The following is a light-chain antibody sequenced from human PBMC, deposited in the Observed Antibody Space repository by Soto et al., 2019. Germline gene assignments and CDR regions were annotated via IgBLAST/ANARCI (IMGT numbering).Light chain of an antibody. Sequence: EIVMTQSPATLSVSPGERATLSCRASQSVSSNLAWYQQKPGQAPRLLIYGASTRATGIPARFSGIGSGTEFTITISSLQSEDFLVYYCQQYNNWPPLTFGQGTKVEIK. J-gene: IGKJ1*01. CDR3: QQYNNWPPLT. V-gene: IGKV3-15*01. CDR2: GAS. CDR1: QSVSSN.